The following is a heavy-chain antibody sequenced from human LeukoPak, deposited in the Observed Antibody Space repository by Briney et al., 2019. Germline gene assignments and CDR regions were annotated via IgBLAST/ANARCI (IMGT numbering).Heavy chain of an antibody. J-gene: IGHJ6*02. V-gene: IGHV3-53*01. CDR2: MYAGGTA. CDR1: GFTVSSNY. D-gene: IGHD4-11*01. CDR3: ARDSPDYSIGYYYYGMDV. Sequence: PGGSLRLSCAASGFTVSSNYMSWVRQAPGKGLEWVSVMYAGGTAYYADSVKGRFTISRDNSKNTLFLQMNSLRAEDTAVYYCARDSPDYSIGYYYYGMDVSGQGTTVTVSS.